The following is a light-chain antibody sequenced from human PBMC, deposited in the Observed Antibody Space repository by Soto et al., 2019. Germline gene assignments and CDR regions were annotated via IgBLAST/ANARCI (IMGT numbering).Light chain of an antibody. V-gene: IGLV2-14*03. J-gene: IGLJ1*01. Sequence: QSVLTQPASVSGSPGQSITISCTGTSSDIGGYEYVSWYQQQPGKAPKRIIYDVSDRPSGVSNRFSGSTSGNTASLAISGFQAEDEADYYCNSYTNSNPLGVFGTGTKVTVL. CDR1: SSDIGGYEY. CDR3: NSYTNSNPLGV. CDR2: DVS.